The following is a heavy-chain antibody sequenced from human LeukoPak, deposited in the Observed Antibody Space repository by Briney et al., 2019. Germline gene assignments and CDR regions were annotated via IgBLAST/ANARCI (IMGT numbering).Heavy chain of an antibody. CDR1: GFTFSSYW. CDR3: ARKARYYGSGSPNWFDP. D-gene: IGHD3-10*01. CDR2: IKQDGSEE. Sequence: GGSLRLSCAASGFTFSSYWMSWVRQAPGKGLEWVANIKQDGSEEYYVDSVKGRFTISRDNAKNSLYLQMNSLRAEDTAVYYCARKARYYGSGSPNWFDPWGQGTLVTVSS. J-gene: IGHJ5*02. V-gene: IGHV3-7*01.